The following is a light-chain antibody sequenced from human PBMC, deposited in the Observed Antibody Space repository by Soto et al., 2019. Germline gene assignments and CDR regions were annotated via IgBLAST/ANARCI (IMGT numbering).Light chain of an antibody. J-gene: IGKJ2*01. CDR3: QQYSSSYT. Sequence: EIVLTQSPGTLSLSPGERATLSCRASQSVDSSYLAWYQQKPGQAPRLLIYGASSRATGIPDRFSGSGSGTDFTLTISRLEPEDFAVYYCQQYSSSYTFGQGTKLEIK. CDR2: GAS. V-gene: IGKV3-20*01. CDR1: QSVDSSY.